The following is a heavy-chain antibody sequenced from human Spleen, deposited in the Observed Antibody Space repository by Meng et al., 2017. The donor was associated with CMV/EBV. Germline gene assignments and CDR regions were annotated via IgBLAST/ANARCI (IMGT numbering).Heavy chain of an antibody. CDR2: INSDGSST. CDR3: AGGGDYSLYYFDY. CDR1: GSTFSSYW. Sequence: GGFLSLSCAASGSTFSSYWMHWDRQAPGKGLVWVSRINSDGSSTNYADSVKGRFTISRDNAKNTLYLRMNSLRAEDSALYYCAGGGDYSLYYFDYWGQGTLVTVSS. V-gene: IGHV3-74*01. J-gene: IGHJ4*02. D-gene: IGHD4-11*01.